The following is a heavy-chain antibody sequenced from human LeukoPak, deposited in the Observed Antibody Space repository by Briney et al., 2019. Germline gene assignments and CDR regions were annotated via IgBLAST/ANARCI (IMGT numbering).Heavy chain of an antibody. V-gene: IGHV1-69*01. D-gene: IGHD3-22*01. CDR3: ARQHYYDSSGYFDAFDI. CDR1: GGTFSRYA. J-gene: IGHJ3*02. CDR2: IIPIFGTA. Sequence: ASVKVSCKSSGGTFSRYAISWVRQAPGQGLERMGGIIPIFGTANYAQKFQGRVTITADESTSTAYMELSSLRSEDTAVYYCARQHYYDSSGYFDAFDIWGQGTMVTVSS.